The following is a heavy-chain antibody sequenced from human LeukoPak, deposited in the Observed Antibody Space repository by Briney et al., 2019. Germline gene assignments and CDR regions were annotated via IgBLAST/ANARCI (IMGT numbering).Heavy chain of an antibody. Sequence: GRTLRLSRTGSGFTLGDYGTSWVRHAPGKGLEWVGFIRSKAYGGTTEYAASVKGRFTISRDDSKSIAYLQMNSLKTEDTAVYYCSNSYCGGDCYSGGYFDYWGQGTLVTVSS. CDR1: GFTLGDYG. CDR3: SNSYCGGDCYSGGYFDY. V-gene: IGHV3-49*04. CDR2: IRSKAYGGTT. J-gene: IGHJ4*02. D-gene: IGHD2-21*02.